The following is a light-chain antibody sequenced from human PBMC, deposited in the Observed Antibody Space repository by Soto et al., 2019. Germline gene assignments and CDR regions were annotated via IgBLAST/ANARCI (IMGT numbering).Light chain of an antibody. Sequence: EIVLTQSPATLSLSPGERATLSCRASQTVSSSLAWYQQKPGQAPRLLIYDASNRATGIPARCSGSGSGTDFTLIISSLEPEDFAVYYCLQRRNWPLTFGGGTKVEI. CDR1: QTVSSS. CDR2: DAS. CDR3: LQRRNWPLT. V-gene: IGKV3-11*01. J-gene: IGKJ4*01.